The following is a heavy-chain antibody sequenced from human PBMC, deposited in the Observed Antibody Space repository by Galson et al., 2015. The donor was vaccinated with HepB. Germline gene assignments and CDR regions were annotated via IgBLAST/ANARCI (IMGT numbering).Heavy chain of an antibody. CDR2: TYYRSKWYN. Sequence: CAISGDSVSSNSAAWNWIRQSPSRGLEWLGRTYYRSKWYNDYAVSVKSRITINPDTSKNQFSLQLNSVTPEDTAVYYCARDLSSSWYRFDAFDIWGQGTMVTVSS. D-gene: IGHD6-13*01. CDR1: GDSVSSNSAA. V-gene: IGHV6-1*01. J-gene: IGHJ3*02. CDR3: ARDLSSSWYRFDAFDI.